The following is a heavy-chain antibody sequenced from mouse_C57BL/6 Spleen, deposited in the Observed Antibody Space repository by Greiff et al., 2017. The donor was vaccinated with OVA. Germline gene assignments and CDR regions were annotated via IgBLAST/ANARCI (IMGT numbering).Heavy chain of an antibody. D-gene: IGHD1-1*01. CDR1: GFTFSDYG. Sequence: EVQLVESGGGLVKPGGSLKLSCAASGFTFSDYGMHWVRQAPEKGLEWVAYISSGSSTIYYADTVKGRFTISRDNAKNTLFLQMTSLRSEDTAMYYCARDYYGSSYWAMDYWGQGTSVTVSS. CDR2: ISSGSSTI. CDR3: ARDYYGSSYWAMDY. V-gene: IGHV5-17*01. J-gene: IGHJ4*01.